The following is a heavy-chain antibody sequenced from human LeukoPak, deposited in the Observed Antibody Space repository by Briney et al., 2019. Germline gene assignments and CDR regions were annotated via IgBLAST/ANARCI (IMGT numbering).Heavy chain of an antibody. CDR1: GGSISSYY. CDR2: IYTSGST. J-gene: IGHJ4*02. Sequence: SETLSLTCTVSGGSISSYYWSWIRQPAGKGLDWIGRIYTSGSTNYNPSLKSRVTMSVDTSKNQFSLKLSSVTAADTAVYYCARGYCSGGSCLFDYWGQGTLVTVSS. V-gene: IGHV4-4*07. D-gene: IGHD2-15*01. CDR3: ARGYCSGGSCLFDY.